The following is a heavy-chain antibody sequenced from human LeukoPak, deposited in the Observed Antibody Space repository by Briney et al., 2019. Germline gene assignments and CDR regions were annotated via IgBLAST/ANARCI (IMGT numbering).Heavy chain of an antibody. J-gene: IGHJ5*02. CDR3: ASLVWSGYYIDWCDP. CDR2: IYYSGSS. Sequence: PSETLSLTCTVSGRSISSYYWSWIRHPPGEGLEWIGYIYYSGSSNYNPSLKSRVTISVDTSKHQFSLKLSSVTAADTAVYYCASLVWSGYYIDWCDPWGRGTLVTVS. CDR1: GRSISSYY. D-gene: IGHD3-3*01. V-gene: IGHV4-59*01.